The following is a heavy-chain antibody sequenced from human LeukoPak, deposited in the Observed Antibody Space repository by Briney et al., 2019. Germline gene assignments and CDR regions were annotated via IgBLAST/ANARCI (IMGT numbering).Heavy chain of an antibody. CDR1: GYSFTSYW. V-gene: IGHV5-51*01. Sequence: PGESLKISCKGSGYSFTSYWIGCVRQMPGKGLEWMGIIYPGDSDTRYSPSFQGQVTISADKSISTAYLQWSSLKASDTAMYYCARLPGDYYDSSGPLYYFDYWGQGTLVTVSS. CDR2: IYPGDSDT. J-gene: IGHJ4*02. CDR3: ARLPGDYYDSSGPLYYFDY. D-gene: IGHD3-22*01.